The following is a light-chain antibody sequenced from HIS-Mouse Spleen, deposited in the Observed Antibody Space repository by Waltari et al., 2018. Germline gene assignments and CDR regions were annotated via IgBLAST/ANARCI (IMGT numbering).Light chain of an antibody. V-gene: IGLV3-10*01. Sequence: SYELTQPPSVSVSPGQTARITCSGDALPKKYAYWYQQKSGQAPVLVIYEDSKRPSGIPERFCGSSSGTMATLTISGAQVEDEADYYCYSTDSSGNHRRVFGGGTKLTVL. CDR1: ALPKKY. J-gene: IGLJ3*02. CDR3: YSTDSSGNHRRV. CDR2: EDS.